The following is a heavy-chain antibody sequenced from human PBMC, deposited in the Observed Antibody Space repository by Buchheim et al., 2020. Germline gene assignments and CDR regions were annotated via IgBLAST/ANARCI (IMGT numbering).Heavy chain of an antibody. J-gene: IGHJ4*02. Sequence: QVQLQQWGAGLLKPSETLSLTCAVYGGSFSGYYWSWIRQPPGKGLEWIGEINHSGSTNYNPSLKSRVTITVDTSKNQISLKLSSVTAADTAVYYCARGKVPTGTTHFDYWGQGTL. D-gene: IGHD1-7*01. CDR1: GGSFSGYY. CDR3: ARGKVPTGTTHFDY. CDR2: INHSGST. V-gene: IGHV4-34*01.